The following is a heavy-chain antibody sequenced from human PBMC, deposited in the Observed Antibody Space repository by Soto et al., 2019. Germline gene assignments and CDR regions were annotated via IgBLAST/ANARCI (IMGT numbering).Heavy chain of an antibody. V-gene: IGHV4-39*01. D-gene: IGHD3-22*01. Sequence: SETLSLTCTVSGCSISSSSYYWGWIRQPPGKGMEWIGSIYNSGSTYYKPSLKSRVTISEDTSKNQFYLNLRSMTAADTAVYYCARQVDSSGYFHAFDIWGQGTMVT. CDR3: ARQVDSSGYFHAFDI. J-gene: IGHJ3*02. CDR1: GCSISSSSYY. CDR2: IYNSGST.